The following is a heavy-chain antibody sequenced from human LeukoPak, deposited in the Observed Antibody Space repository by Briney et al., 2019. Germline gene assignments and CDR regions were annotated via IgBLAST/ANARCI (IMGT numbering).Heavy chain of an antibody. Sequence: GASVKVSCKASGYTFTGYYMHWVRQAPGQGLEWMGWINPNSGGTNYAQKFQGRVTMTRDTSISTAYMELSGLRSDDTAVYYCARWVSYSNYYFDYWGQGTLVTVSS. CDR3: ARWVSYSNYYFDY. V-gene: IGHV1-2*02. CDR2: INPNSGGT. D-gene: IGHD4-11*01. J-gene: IGHJ4*02. CDR1: GYTFTGYY.